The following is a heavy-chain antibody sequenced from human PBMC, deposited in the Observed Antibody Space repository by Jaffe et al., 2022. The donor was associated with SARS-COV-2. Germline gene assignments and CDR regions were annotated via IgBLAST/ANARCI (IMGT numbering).Heavy chain of an antibody. D-gene: IGHD2-15*01. V-gene: IGHV3-23*04. Sequence: EVQLAETGGGLVQAGGSLRLSCTASGFTFKIYAMTWLRQAPGKGLEWISVISGYGLDTHYADSVQGRFTTSRDNSKNTLYLQLNNLGPEDTAVYYCAKYRMSGGGNDWFDPWGQGTLVTVSS. CDR3: AKYRMSGGGNDWFDP. CDR2: ISGYGLDT. J-gene: IGHJ5*02. CDR1: GFTFKIYA.